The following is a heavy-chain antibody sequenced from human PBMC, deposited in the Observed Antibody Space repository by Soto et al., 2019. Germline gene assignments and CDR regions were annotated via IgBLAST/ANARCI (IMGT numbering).Heavy chain of an antibody. D-gene: IGHD4-17*01. CDR1: GGSISSYY. CDR2: IYYSGST. J-gene: IGHJ6*02. Sequence: PSETLSLTCAVSGGSISSYYWSWIRQPPGKGLEWIGYIYYSGSTNYNPSLKSRVTISVDTSKNQFSLKLSSVTAADTAVYYCARHVDYGGTDYYYYGMDVWGQGTTVTVSS. V-gene: IGHV4-59*08. CDR3: ARHVDYGGTDYYYYGMDV.